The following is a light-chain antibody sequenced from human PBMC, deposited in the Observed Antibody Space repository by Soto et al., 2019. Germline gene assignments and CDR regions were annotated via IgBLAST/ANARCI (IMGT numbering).Light chain of an antibody. V-gene: IGLV1-40*01. CDR3: QSYDLSLRGYV. CDR1: SSNIGAGYD. J-gene: IGLJ1*01. CDR2: LTN. Sequence: QSVLTQPPSVSGAPGQRVTVSCTGSSSNIGAGYDVNWYQQLPGTAPKLLISLTNHRPSGVPDRFSGSKSGTSASLAITGLQDEDEADYYCQSYDLSLRGYVLGTGTKLTVL.